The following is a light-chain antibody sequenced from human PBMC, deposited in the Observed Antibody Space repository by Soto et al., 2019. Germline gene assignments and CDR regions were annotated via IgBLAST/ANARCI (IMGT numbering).Light chain of an antibody. CDR1: QNVRTF. Sequence: EIVLTQSPATLSLSPGERATLSCRASQNVRTFLDWYQQKPGQAPRLLIYGASNRATGIPARFSGSGSGTDFTLTISSLETEDFAVYYCQQNSHWPTWTFGQGTKVDIK. CDR2: GAS. V-gene: IGKV3-11*01. CDR3: QQNSHWPTWT. J-gene: IGKJ1*01.